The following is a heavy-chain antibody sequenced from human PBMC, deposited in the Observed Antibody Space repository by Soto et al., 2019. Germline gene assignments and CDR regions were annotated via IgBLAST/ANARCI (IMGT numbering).Heavy chain of an antibody. CDR1: GGSVSSGSYY. Sequence: PSETLSLTCTVSGGSVSSGSYYWRWIRQPPGKGLEWIGYIYYSGSTNYNPSLKSRVTISVDTSKNQFSLKLSSVTAADTAVYYCARESLRTAYFFDYWGQGTLVTVSS. CDR3: ARESLRTAYFFDY. CDR2: IYYSGST. J-gene: IGHJ4*02. D-gene: IGHD3-16*01. V-gene: IGHV4-61*01.